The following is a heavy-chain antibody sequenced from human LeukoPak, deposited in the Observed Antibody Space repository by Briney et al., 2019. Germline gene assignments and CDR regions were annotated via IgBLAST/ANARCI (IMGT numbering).Heavy chain of an antibody. V-gene: IGHV3-74*01. Sequence: PGGSLRLSCAASGFTFSSYWMHWVRQAPGKGLVWVSRINSDGSSTSYADSVKGRFTISRDNAKNSLYLQMNSLRREDTAIYYCARVEMATQGAFDVWGQRTMVTVSS. CDR1: GFTFSSYW. D-gene: IGHD5-24*01. CDR2: INSDGSST. CDR3: ARVEMATQGAFDV. J-gene: IGHJ3*01.